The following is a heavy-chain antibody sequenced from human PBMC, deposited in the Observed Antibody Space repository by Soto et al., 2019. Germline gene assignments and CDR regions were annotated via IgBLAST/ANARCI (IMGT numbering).Heavy chain of an antibody. Sequence: QVQLVQSGAEVKKPGSSVKVSCKASGGTFSSYTISWVRQAPGQGLEWMGRMIPILGIANYAQKFQGRVTITADKSTSTAYMELSSLRSEDTAVYYCARETRTVRGVINDYYYGMDVWGQGTTVTVSS. CDR2: MIPILGIA. CDR1: GGTFSSYT. V-gene: IGHV1-69*08. J-gene: IGHJ6*02. D-gene: IGHD3-10*01. CDR3: ARETRTVRGVINDYYYGMDV.